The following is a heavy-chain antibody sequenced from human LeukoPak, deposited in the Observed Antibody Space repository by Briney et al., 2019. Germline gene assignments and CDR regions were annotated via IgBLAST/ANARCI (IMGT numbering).Heavy chain of an antibody. CDR1: GYTFTSYG. V-gene: IGHV1-18*01. CDR3: ARNLLGYCSSTSCYGAFDI. J-gene: IGHJ3*02. CDR2: ISAYNGNT. Sequence: GASVKVSCKASGYTFTSYGISWVRQAPGQGLEWMGWISAYNGNTNYAQKLQGRVTMTTDTSTSTAYMELRSLRSDDTAVYYCARNLLGYCSSTSCYGAFDIWGQGTMVTVSS. D-gene: IGHD2-2*01.